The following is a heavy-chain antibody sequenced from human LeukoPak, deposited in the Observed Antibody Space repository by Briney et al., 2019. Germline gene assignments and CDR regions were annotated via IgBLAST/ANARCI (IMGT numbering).Heavy chain of an antibody. J-gene: IGHJ4*02. CDR1: GDSVSSNSAA. CDR2: TYFRSKWYN. Sequence: SQTLSLTCAISGDSVSSNSAAWNWIRQSPSRGLEWLGRTYFRSKWYNDYAVSVKSRITINPDTSKNQFSLQLNSVTPEDTAVYYCARDFLYYYDSSGYYSLDYWGQGTLVTVSS. V-gene: IGHV6-1*01. CDR3: ARDFLYYYDSSGYYSLDY. D-gene: IGHD3-22*01.